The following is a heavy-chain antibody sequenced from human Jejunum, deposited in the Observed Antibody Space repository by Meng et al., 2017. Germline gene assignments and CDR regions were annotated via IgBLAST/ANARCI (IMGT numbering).Heavy chain of an antibody. Sequence: QVHLLGSGPGLVRPSETLSLFLSVYGGAVSSAGYQWSWIRQLPGKGLEWIGYASTNYNPSLKSRVTISLDTSKNQFSLRLTSVTAADTAVYYCSRDHMGSLDYWGQGILVTVSS. J-gene: IGHJ4*02. CDR2: AST. V-gene: IGHV4-61*08. CDR1: GGAVSSAGYQ. CDR3: SRDHMGSLDY. D-gene: IGHD1-26*01.